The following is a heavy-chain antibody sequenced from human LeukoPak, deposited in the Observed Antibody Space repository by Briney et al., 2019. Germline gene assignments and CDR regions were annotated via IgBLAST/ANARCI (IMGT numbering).Heavy chain of an antibody. Sequence: SETLSLTCAVYGGSFSGYYWSWIRQPPGKGLEWIGEINHSGSTNYNPSLKSRVTISVDTSKKQFSLKLSSVTAADTAVYYCAIRYSSGWYSDAFDIWGQGTMVTVSS. J-gene: IGHJ3*02. CDR3: AIRYSSGWYSDAFDI. CDR1: GGSFSGYY. CDR2: INHSGST. D-gene: IGHD6-13*01. V-gene: IGHV4-34*01.